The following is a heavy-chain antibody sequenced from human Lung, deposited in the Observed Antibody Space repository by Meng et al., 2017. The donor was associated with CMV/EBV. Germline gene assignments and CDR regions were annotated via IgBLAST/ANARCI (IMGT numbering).Heavy chain of an antibody. V-gene: IGHV3-30*04. CDR1: GFTFSSYA. D-gene: IGHD3-22*01. CDR3: ARAASITMIVVVITPAGDAFDI. CDR2: ISYDGSNK. Sequence: SXKISXAASGFTFSSYAMHWVRQAPGKGLGWVAVISYDGSNKYYADSVKGRFTISRDNSKNTLYLQMNSLRAEDTAVYYCARAASITMIVVVITPAGDAFDIWGQGTMVTVSS. J-gene: IGHJ3*02.